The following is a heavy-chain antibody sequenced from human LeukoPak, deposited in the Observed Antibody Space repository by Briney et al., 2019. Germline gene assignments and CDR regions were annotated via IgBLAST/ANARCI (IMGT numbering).Heavy chain of an antibody. Sequence: PGGSLRLSCAASGFTFSSYAMSWVRQAPGKGLEWVSAISGSGGSTYYADSVKGRFTISRDNSKNTLYLQMNSLRAEDTAVYYYAKDGGSSSWLRYYYYGMDVWGQGTTVTVSS. CDR2: ISGSGGST. D-gene: IGHD6-13*01. J-gene: IGHJ6*02. V-gene: IGHV3-23*01. CDR1: GFTFSSYA. CDR3: AKDGGSSSWLRYYYYGMDV.